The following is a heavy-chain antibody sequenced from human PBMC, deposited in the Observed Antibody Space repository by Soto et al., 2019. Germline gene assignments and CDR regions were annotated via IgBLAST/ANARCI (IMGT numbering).Heavy chain of an antibody. CDR1: GFTFRDYY. Sequence: PGGSLRLSCATSGFTFRDYYFSWIRQAPGKGLEWISYISHSSKTIYYADSVKGRFTISRDDAKNTLYLQMNSLRAEDTAMYYCTRRDSGAFDVWGHGTMVTVSS. J-gene: IGHJ3*01. CDR3: TRRDSGAFDV. V-gene: IGHV3-11*01. CDR2: ISHSSKTI.